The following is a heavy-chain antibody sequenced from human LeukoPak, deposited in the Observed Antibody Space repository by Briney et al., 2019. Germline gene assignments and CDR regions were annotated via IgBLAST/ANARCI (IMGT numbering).Heavy chain of an antibody. J-gene: IGHJ4*02. D-gene: IGHD1-7*01. Sequence: AAVKVSCQGSGYTFTGYYMHWVRQAPGQGLEWMGWINPNTGGTNYAQKFQGRVTMTKDTSISTAYMDLSRLRSDDTAVYYCVQIELDYWGQGTLVTVSS. V-gene: IGHV1-2*02. CDR3: VQIELDY. CDR2: INPNTGGT. CDR1: GYTFTGYY.